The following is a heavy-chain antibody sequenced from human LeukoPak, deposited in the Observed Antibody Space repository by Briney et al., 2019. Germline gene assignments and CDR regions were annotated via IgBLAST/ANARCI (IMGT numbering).Heavy chain of an antibody. CDR2: IYTSGST. D-gene: IGHD6-19*01. J-gene: IGHJ3*02. V-gene: IGHV4-4*07. Sequence: SETLSLTCTVSGGSISSYYWSWIRQPAGKGLEWIGRIYTSGSTNYNPSLKSRVTMSVDTSKNQFSLKLSSVTAADTAVYYCARSLGWLVDDAFDIWGQGTMVTVSS. CDR1: GGSISSYY. CDR3: ARSLGWLVDDAFDI.